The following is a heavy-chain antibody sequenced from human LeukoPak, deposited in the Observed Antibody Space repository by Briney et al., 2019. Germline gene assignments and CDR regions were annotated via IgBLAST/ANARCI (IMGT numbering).Heavy chain of an antibody. D-gene: IGHD3-22*01. V-gene: IGHV1-69*06. CDR2: IIPVFGTT. CDR3: ARCSPGDSSNFYAVLQY. J-gene: IGHJ4*02. CDR1: GGTFSSYA. Sequence: ASVKVTCKASGGTFSSYAVSWVRLTPGQGLEWLGGIIPVFGTTTYAQKFQAKVTMTADKSTNTAYLEISSLTSDDTAVYYCARCSPGDSSNFYAVLQYWGQGTQVTVST.